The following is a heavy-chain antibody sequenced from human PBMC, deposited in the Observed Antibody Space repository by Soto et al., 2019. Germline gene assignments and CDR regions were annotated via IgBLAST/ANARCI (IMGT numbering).Heavy chain of an antibody. J-gene: IGHJ4*02. CDR1: GYTFTSYY. CDR2: INPSGGST. CDR3: ARDREVSSRSNGYSN. D-gene: IGHD3-22*01. Sequence: ASVKVSCKASGYTFTSYYMHWVRQAPGQGLEWMGIINPSGGSTSYAQKFQGRVTMTRDTSTSTVYMELSSLRSEATAVYSCARDREVSSRSNGYSNWGQGTLATVSS. V-gene: IGHV1-46*01.